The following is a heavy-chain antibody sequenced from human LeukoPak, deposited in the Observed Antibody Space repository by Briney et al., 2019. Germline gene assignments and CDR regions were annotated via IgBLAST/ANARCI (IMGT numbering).Heavy chain of an antibody. J-gene: IGHJ4*02. CDR2: ISAYNGNT. D-gene: IGHD3-22*01. Sequence: ASVKVSCKASGYTFTGYGVSWVRQAPGQGLEWMGWISAYNGNTNYAQNLQGRVTMTTDTSTSTAYMEPRSLRSDDTAVYYCARDLNWDYYDSSGYADWGQGTLVTVSS. V-gene: IGHV1-18*01. CDR1: GYTFTGYG. CDR3: ARDLNWDYYDSSGYAD.